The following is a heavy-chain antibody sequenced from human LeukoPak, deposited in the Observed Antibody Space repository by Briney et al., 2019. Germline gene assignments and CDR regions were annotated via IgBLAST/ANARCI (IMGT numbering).Heavy chain of an antibody. Sequence: SQTLSLTCTVSGGSISSGDYYWSWIRQPPGKGLEWIGYIYYNGSTYYNPSLKSRATISVDTSKNQFSLKLSSVTAADTAVYYCARDKDNWFDPWGQGTLVTVSS. CDR2: IYYNGST. CDR1: GGSISSGDYY. V-gene: IGHV4-30-4*08. J-gene: IGHJ5*02. CDR3: ARDKDNWFDP.